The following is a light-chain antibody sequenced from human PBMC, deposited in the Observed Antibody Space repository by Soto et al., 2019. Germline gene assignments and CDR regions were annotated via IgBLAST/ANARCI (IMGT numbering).Light chain of an antibody. J-gene: IGKJ3*01. V-gene: IGKV3-20*01. Sequence: EIVLTQSPGTLSLSPGERATLSCRASQSVSSSYLAWYQQKPGQAPRLLIYGASSRATGIPDRFSGSGSGTDFTLTISSLQPDDFAVYYCQQYGSSSFTFGPGTKVDIK. CDR3: QQYGSSSFT. CDR1: QSVSSSY. CDR2: GAS.